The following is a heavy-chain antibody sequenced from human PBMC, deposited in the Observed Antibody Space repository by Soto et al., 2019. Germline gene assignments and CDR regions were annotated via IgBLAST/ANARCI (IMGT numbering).Heavy chain of an antibody. CDR1: GYTFTGYY. V-gene: IGHV1-2*04. Sequence: ASVKVYCKASGYTFTGYYMHWVRQAPGQGLEWMGWINPNSGGTNYAQKFQGWVTMTRDTSISTAYMELSRLRSDDTAVYYCARGGYCTNGVCYTARSSELDYWGQGTLVTVSS. D-gene: IGHD2-8*01. J-gene: IGHJ4*02. CDR3: ARGGYCTNGVCYTARSSELDY. CDR2: INPNSGGT.